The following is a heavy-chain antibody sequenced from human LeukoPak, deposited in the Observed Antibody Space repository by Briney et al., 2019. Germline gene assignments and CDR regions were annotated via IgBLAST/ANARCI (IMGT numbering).Heavy chain of an antibody. CDR3: ARIITSTWYNEFDC. CDR1: GGTFSSYA. V-gene: IGHV1-2*02. Sequence: VASVKVSCKASGGTFSSYAISWVRQAPGQGLEWMGGINPNGGGTNFPQKFQGRVTLTIDTSVNTGYMEVTKLTSDDTAVYYCARIITSTWYNEFDCWGQGTLVAVSS. J-gene: IGHJ4*02. D-gene: IGHD1-14*01. CDR2: INPNGGGT.